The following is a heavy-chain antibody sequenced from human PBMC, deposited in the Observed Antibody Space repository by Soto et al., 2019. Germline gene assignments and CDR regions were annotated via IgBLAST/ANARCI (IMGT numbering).Heavy chain of an antibody. Sequence: SETLSLTCTVSGGSISSYYWSWIRQPPGKGLEWIGYIYYSGSTNYNPSLKSRVTISVDTSKNQFSLKLSSVTAADTAVYYCARGGQWPYYYYYGMDVWGQGTTVTVSS. CDR1: GGSISSYY. D-gene: IGHD6-19*01. CDR3: ARGGQWPYYYYYGMDV. V-gene: IGHV4-59*01. CDR2: IYYSGST. J-gene: IGHJ6*02.